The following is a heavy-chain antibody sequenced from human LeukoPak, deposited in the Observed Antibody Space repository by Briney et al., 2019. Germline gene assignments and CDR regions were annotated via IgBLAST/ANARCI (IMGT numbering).Heavy chain of an antibody. CDR1: GFTFSSYA. V-gene: IGHV3-23*01. J-gene: IGHJ4*02. D-gene: IGHD2-15*01. CDR3: AKALSYCSRGSCYSCFDY. CDR2: ISGSGGST. Sequence: PGGSLRLSCAASGFTFSSYAMSWVRQAPGKGLEWVSGISGSGGSTYYADSVKGRFTISRDNSKNTLYLQMNSLRAEDTAVYYCAKALSYCSRGSCYSCFDYWGQGTLVTVSS.